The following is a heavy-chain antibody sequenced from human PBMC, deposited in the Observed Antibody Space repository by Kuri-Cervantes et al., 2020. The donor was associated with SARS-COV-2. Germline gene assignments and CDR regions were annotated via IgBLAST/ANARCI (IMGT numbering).Heavy chain of an antibody. CDR1: GGSISSYY. CDR3: ARDGGGARDYYYGMDV. V-gene: IGHV4-59*01. CDR2: IYYSGST. D-gene: IGHD4-23*01. Sequence: GSLRLSCTVSGGSISSYYWSWIRQPPGKGLEWIGYIYYSGSTNYNPSLKSRVTTSVDTSKNQFSLKLSSVTAADTAVYYCARDGGGARDYYYGMDVWGQGTTVTVSS. J-gene: IGHJ6*02.